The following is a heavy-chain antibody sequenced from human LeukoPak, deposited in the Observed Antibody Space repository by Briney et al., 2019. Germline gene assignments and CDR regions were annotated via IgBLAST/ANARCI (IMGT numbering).Heavy chain of an antibody. CDR1: GYTFTGYY. J-gene: IGHJ4*02. D-gene: IGHD2-2*01. V-gene: IGHV1-2*02. CDR2: INPNSGGT. Sequence: ASVKVSCKASGYTFTGYYMHWVRQAPGQGLEWMGWINPNSGGTNYAQKFQGRVTMTTDTSTSTAYMELRSLRSDDTAVYYCARTMPWYFDYWGQGTLVTVSS. CDR3: ARTMPWYFDY.